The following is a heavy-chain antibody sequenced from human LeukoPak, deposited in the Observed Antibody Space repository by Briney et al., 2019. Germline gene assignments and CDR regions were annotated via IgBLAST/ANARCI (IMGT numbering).Heavy chain of an antibody. Sequence: ASVKVSCKASGYTFTGYYMHWVRQAPGQGLEWMGWINPNSGGTNYVQKFQGRVTMTRDTSISTAYMELSRLRSDDTAVYYCARDEPRSSSSTYYYYYMDVWGKGTTVTVSS. CDR1: GYTFTGYY. CDR3: ARDEPRSSSSTYYYYYMDV. J-gene: IGHJ6*03. V-gene: IGHV1-2*02. D-gene: IGHD6-6*01. CDR2: INPNSGGT.